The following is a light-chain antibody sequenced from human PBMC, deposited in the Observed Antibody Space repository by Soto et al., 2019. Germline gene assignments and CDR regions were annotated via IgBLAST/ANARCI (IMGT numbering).Light chain of an antibody. CDR3: SSYSSISTVV. CDR2: DVS. CDR1: SSDVGISNY. V-gene: IGLV2-14*03. J-gene: IGLJ2*01. Sequence: QSVLTQPASVSGSPGQSITLSCTGTSSDVGISNYVSWYQQLPGKAPKLMIFDVSSRPSGVSDRFSGSKSGNTASLTISGLQAEDEADYYCSSYSSISTVVFGGGTKLTVL.